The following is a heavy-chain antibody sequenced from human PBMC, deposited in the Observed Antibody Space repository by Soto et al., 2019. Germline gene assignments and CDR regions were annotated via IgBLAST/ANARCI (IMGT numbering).Heavy chain of an antibody. CDR3: ARGGLTTMVRGATYFAY. D-gene: IGHD3-10*01. J-gene: IGHJ4*02. CDR2: INHSGST. CDR1: GGSFSGYY. Sequence: TLSLTCAVYGGSFSGYYWSWIRQPPGKGLEWIGEINHSGSTNYNPSLKSRVTISVDTSKNQFSLKLSSVTAADTAVYYCARGGLTTMVRGATYFAYWGQGTLVTVSS. V-gene: IGHV4-34*01.